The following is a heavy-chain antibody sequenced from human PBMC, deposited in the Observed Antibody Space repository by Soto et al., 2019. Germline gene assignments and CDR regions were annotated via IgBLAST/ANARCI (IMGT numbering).Heavy chain of an antibody. J-gene: IGHJ4*02. CDR2: IWYDGSNK. D-gene: IGHD6-13*01. Sequence: GGSLRLSCAASGFTFSSYGMHWVRQAPGKGLEWVAVIWYDGSNKYYADSVKGRFTISRDNSKNTLYLQMNSLRAEDTAVYYCARDDGYSSSWWGYFDYWGQGTLVTVSS. CDR1: GFTFSSYG. V-gene: IGHV3-33*01. CDR3: ARDDGYSSSWWGYFDY.